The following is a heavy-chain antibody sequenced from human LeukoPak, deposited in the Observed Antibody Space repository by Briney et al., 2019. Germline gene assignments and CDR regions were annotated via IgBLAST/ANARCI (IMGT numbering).Heavy chain of an antibody. Sequence: GASVKVSCKASGYTFTSYDINWVRQATGQGLEWMGWMNPNSGNTGYAQKFQGRVTMTRNTSISTAYMELSSLRSEDTAVYYCARGIVGHYDFWSGYSYYGIDVWGQGTTVTVSS. D-gene: IGHD3-3*01. CDR2: MNPNSGNT. CDR3: ARGIVGHYDFWSGYSYYGIDV. V-gene: IGHV1-8*01. CDR1: GYTFTSYD. J-gene: IGHJ6*02.